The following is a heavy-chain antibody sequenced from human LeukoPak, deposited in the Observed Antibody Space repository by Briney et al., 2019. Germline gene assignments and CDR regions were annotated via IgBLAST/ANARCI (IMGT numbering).Heavy chain of an antibody. J-gene: IGHJ4*02. Sequence: SETLSLTCTVSGGSISSGDYYWSWIRQPPGKGLEWIGYIYYSGSTYYNPSLKSRVTISVDTSKNQFSLKLSSVTAADTAVYYCARVDYSLGGLFDYWGQGTLVTVSS. V-gene: IGHV4-30-4*08. CDR3: ARVDYSLGGLFDY. CDR2: IYYSGST. D-gene: IGHD3-16*01. CDR1: GGSISSGDYY.